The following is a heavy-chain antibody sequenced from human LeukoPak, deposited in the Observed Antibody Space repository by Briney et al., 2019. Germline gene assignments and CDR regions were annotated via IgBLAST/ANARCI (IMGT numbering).Heavy chain of an antibody. CDR1: GYTFTGYY. Sequence: ASVKVSCKASGYTFTGYYMHWVRQAPGQGLEWMGWINPNSGGTNYTQKFQGRVTMTRDTSISTAYMELSRLRSDDTAVYYCARDFRAAMVSDWFDPWGQGTLVTVSS. D-gene: IGHD5-18*01. CDR2: INPNSGGT. J-gene: IGHJ5*02. V-gene: IGHV1-2*02. CDR3: ARDFRAAMVSDWFDP.